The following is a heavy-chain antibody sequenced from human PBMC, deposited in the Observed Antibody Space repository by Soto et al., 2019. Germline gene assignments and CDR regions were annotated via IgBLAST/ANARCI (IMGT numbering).Heavy chain of an antibody. Sequence: QVQLQESGPGLVKPSETLSLTCTVSGGFVSRASYFWSWIRQPPGKEMEFIAYVYYTGTTKYSPSLKIRATKSPDPSKNPFSLNLGAVTTVGTAIYYGARMLFGEVPYRFDPWGNVLLVTLS. CDR2: VYYTGTT. D-gene: IGHD3-3*01. CDR1: GGFVSRASYF. V-gene: IGHV4-61*01. J-gene: IGHJ5*02. CDR3: ARMLFGEVPYRFDP.